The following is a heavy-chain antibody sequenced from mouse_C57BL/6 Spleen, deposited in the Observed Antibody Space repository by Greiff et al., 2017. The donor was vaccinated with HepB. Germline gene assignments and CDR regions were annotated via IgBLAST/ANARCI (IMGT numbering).Heavy chain of an antibody. J-gene: IGHJ4*01. Sequence: QVQLQQSGPELVKPGASVKLSCKASGYTFTSYDINWVKQRPGQGLEWIGWIYPRDGSTKYNEKFKGKATLTVDTSSSTAYMELHSLTSEDSAVYFCASNSNPYAVDYWGQGTSVTVSS. CDR2: IYPRDGST. CDR3: ASNSNPYAVDY. D-gene: IGHD2-5*01. V-gene: IGHV1-85*01. CDR1: GYTFTSYD.